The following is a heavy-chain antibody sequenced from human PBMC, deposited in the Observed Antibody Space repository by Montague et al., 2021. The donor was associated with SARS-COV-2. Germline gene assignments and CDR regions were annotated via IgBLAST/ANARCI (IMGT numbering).Heavy chain of an antibody. CDR3: ARDTRIQLWFDRDYYYGMDV. J-gene: IGHJ6*02. CDR2: TYYRSKWYN. V-gene: IGHV6-1*01. CDR1: GDSVSSNSAA. D-gene: IGHD5-18*01. Sequence: CAISGDSVSSNSAAWNWIRQSPPRGLEWLGRTYYRSKWYNDYAVSVKSRITINPDTSKNQFSLQLNSVTPEDTAVYCCARDTRIQLWFDRDYYYGMDVWGQGTTVTVSS.